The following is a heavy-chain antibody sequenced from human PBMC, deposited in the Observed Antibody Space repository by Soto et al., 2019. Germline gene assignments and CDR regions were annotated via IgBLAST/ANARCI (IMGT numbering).Heavy chain of an antibody. V-gene: IGHV1-18*01. D-gene: IGHD3-22*01. J-gene: IGHJ4*02. CDR3: ARFMTYYYDSSGYYASD. CDR1: GYTFTSYG. Sequence: QVQLVQSGAEVKKPGASVKVSCKASGYTFTSYGISWVRRAPGQGLEWMGWISAYNGNTNYAQKLQGRVTMTTVTSTSTAYMELRSLRSDDAAVYYCARFMTYYYDSSGYYASDWGQGTLVTVSS. CDR2: ISAYNGNT.